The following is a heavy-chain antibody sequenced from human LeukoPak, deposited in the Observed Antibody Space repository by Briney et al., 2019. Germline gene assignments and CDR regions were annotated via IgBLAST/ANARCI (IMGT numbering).Heavy chain of an antibody. CDR2: MNANSGNT. V-gene: IGHV1-8*03. CDR3: ARGYIAALQIYYYYYYMDV. D-gene: IGHD6-6*01. J-gene: IGHJ6*03. CDR1: GYTFTSYD. Sequence: ASVKVSCKASGYTFTSYDINWVRQATGQGLEWMGWMNANSGNTGYAQKFQGSVTITRNTSTSTAYTELSSLRSGDTAVYYCARGYIAALQIYYYYYYMDVWGKGTTVTVSS.